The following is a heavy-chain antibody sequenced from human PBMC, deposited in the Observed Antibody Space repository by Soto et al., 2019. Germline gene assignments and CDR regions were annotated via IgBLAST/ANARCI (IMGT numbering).Heavy chain of an antibody. CDR3: ARHGYSSSPEIYYYYYYGMDV. Sequence: SETLSLTCAVPGGSISSSNWWSWVRQPPGKGLEWIGEIYHSGSTNYNPSLKSRVTISADKSISTAYLQWSSLKASDTAMYYCARHGYSSSPEIYYYYYYGMDVWGQGTTVTV. CDR1: GGSISSSNW. D-gene: IGHD6-13*01. CDR2: IYHSGST. J-gene: IGHJ6*02. V-gene: IGHV4-4*02.